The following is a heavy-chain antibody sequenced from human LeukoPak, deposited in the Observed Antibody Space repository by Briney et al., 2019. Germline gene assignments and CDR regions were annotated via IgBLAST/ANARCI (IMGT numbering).Heavy chain of an antibody. Sequence: SETLSLTCTVSGGSISSYYWSWIRQPPGKGLEWIGYIYYSGSTNYNPSLKSRVTISVDTSKNQFSLKLSSVTAADTAVYYCTTDMRSKVHWGQGTLVTVSS. J-gene: IGHJ4*02. CDR2: IYYSGST. CDR3: TTDMRSKVH. D-gene: IGHD2-2*01. V-gene: IGHV4-59*01. CDR1: GGSISSYY.